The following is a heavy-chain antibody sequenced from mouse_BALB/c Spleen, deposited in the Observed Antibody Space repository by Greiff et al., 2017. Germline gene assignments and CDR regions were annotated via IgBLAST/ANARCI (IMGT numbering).Heavy chain of an antibody. V-gene: IGHV1-9*01. CDR3: ARGARPYAMDY. J-gene: IGHJ4*01. CDR1: GYTFSSYW. CDR2: ILPGSGST. Sequence: VKLQESGAELMKPGASVKISCKATGYTFSSYWIEWVKQRPGHGLEWIGEILPGSGSTNYNEKFKGKATFTADTSSNTAYMQLSSLTSEDSAVYYCARGARPYAMDYWGEGTSVTVSS.